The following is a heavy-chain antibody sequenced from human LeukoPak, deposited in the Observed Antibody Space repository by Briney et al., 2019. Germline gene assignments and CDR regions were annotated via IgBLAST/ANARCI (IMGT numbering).Heavy chain of an antibody. CDR1: GGTFSSYA. CDR2: IIPIFGTA. J-gene: IGHJ6*02. D-gene: IGHD1-20*01. CDR3: ATSITGTTGASWYYYYGMDV. V-gene: IGHV1-69*01. Sequence: SVKVSCKASGGTFSSYAISWVRQAPGQGLEWMGGIIPIFGTANYAQKFQGRVTITADESTSTAYMELSSLRSEDTAVYYCATSITGTTGASWYYYYGMDVWGQGTTVTVSS.